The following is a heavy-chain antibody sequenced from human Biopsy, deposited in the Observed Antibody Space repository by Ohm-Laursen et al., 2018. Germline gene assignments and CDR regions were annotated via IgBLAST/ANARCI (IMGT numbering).Heavy chain of an antibody. J-gene: IGHJ3*02. CDR2: IAYDGSNK. D-gene: IGHD6-19*01. Sequence: SLRLSCAASGFGMYVMHWVRQPPGKGLEWLAVIAYDGSNKYYAESVKGRFTISRDRSRDTVHLQMNSLRYEDTALYYCAKDGGQWLGGAFDIWGHGTMVSVSS. CDR1: GFGMYV. V-gene: IGHV3-30*18. CDR3: AKDGGQWLGGAFDI.